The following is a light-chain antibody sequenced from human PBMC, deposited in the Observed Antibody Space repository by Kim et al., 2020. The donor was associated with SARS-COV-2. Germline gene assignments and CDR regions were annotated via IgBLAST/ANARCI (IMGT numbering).Light chain of an antibody. V-gene: IGKV1-5*01. CDR3: QQYKTYSRT. CDR1: QSISSW. J-gene: IGKJ1*01. Sequence: DIQMTQSPSTLSAYVGDRLTITCRASQSISSWLAWYQQKPGKAPILLIYDASTLQSGVPSRFSGSGSGTEFSLAISSLQPDDFATYYCQQYKTYSRTFGQGTKLEI. CDR2: DAS.